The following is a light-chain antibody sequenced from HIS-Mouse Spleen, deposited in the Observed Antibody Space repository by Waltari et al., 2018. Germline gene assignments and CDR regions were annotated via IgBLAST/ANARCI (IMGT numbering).Light chain of an antibody. CDR2: EVS. V-gene: IGLV2-14*01. J-gene: IGLJ2*01. Sequence: QSALTQPASVSGSPGQSIPISCHRISSDVGGYNYVSWYQQHPGKTPKLMIYEVSNRPSGVSNRFSGSKSGNTASLTISGLQAEDEADYSCSSYTSSSTRVFGGGTKLTVL. CDR3: SSYTSSSTRV. CDR1: SSDVGGYNY.